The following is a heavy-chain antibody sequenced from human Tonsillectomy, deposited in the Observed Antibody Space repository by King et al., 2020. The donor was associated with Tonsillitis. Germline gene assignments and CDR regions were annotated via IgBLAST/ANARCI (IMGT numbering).Heavy chain of an antibody. J-gene: IGHJ4*02. CDR1: GFIFSNYW. CDR2: IKQDGSDK. D-gene: IGHD1-14*01. CDR3: ASGSSPVGRETYTPNHDY. Sequence: DVQLVESGGGLVQPGGSLRLSCAASGFIFSNYWMSWVRQAPGKGLEWVANIKQDGSDKHYVDSVKGRFTISRDNAKSSLYLQMDSLRVEDTAIYFCASGSSPVGRETYTPNHDYWGRGTLVTVSS. V-gene: IGHV3-7*03.